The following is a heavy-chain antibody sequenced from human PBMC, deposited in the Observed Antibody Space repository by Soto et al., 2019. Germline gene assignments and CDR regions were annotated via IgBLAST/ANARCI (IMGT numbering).Heavy chain of an antibody. Sequence: QPGGSLRLSCAASGFTFSSYSMSWVRQAPGKGLEWVSAIYRGGNTYYADSVKGRFTISRDNSKNTLYLQMNSLRAEDTAVYYCAGYDILNAYLEYFQYWGQGTLVTVSS. CDR1: GFTFSSYS. CDR2: IYRGGNT. D-gene: IGHD3-9*01. V-gene: IGHV3-53*01. CDR3: AGYDILNAYLEYFQY. J-gene: IGHJ1*01.